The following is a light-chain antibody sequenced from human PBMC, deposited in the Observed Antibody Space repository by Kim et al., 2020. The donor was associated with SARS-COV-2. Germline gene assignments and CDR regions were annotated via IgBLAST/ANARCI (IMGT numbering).Light chain of an antibody. CDR1: RSVSSY. CDR2: DAS. Sequence: EIVLTQSPATLSLSPGERATLSCRASRSVSSYLAWYQQKPGQPPRLLIYDASHRATGIPVRFSGRGSGADFTLTISSVEPEDCAVYYCQGGGNQQWTFGQRATVDIK. CDR3: QGGGNQQWT. J-gene: IGKJ1*01. V-gene: IGKV3-11*01.